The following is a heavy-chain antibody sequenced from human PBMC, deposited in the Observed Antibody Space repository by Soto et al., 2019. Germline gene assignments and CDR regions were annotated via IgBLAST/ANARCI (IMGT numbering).Heavy chain of an antibody. CDR2: IYYSGST. V-gene: IGHV4-59*01. Sequence: SETLSLTCTVSGGSISSYYWSWIRQPPGKGLEWIGYIYYSGSTNYNPSLKSRVTISVDTSKNQFSLKLSSVTAADTAVYYCARDGYDILTGYSYGNWFDPWGQGTLVTVSS. CDR1: GGSISSYY. J-gene: IGHJ5*02. CDR3: ARDGYDILTGYSYGNWFDP. D-gene: IGHD3-9*01.